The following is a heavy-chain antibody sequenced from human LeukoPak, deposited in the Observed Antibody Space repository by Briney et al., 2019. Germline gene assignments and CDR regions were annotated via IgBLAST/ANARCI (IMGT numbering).Heavy chain of an antibody. Sequence: GGSLRLSCAASGFTFSSYGMHWVRQAPGKGLEWAAVIWYDGSNKYYADSVKGRFTISRDNSKNTLYLQMNSLRAEDTAVYYCARVGYCSSTSCYQGWFDPWGQGTLVTVSS. CDR2: IWYDGSNK. CDR1: GFTFSSYG. J-gene: IGHJ5*02. V-gene: IGHV3-33*01. CDR3: ARVGYCSSTSCYQGWFDP. D-gene: IGHD2-2*01.